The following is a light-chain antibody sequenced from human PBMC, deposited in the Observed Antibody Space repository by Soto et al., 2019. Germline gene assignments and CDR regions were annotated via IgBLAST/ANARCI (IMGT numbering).Light chain of an antibody. CDR3: QQYNNWPSLT. CDR2: GAS. Sequence: EIVMTQSPATLSVSPGERATLSCRASQSVSSNLAWYQQKPGQAPRLLIYGASTRATGIPARFSGSGSGTEFTLTISSLQSXXXXXYYCQQYNNWPSLTFGGGTEVEIK. J-gene: IGKJ4*01. V-gene: IGKV3-15*01. CDR1: QSVSSN.